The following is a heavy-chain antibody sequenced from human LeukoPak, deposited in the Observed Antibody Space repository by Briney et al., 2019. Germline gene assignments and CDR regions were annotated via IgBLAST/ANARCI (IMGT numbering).Heavy chain of an antibody. J-gene: IGHJ5*02. V-gene: IGHV6-1*01. CDR3: ARGSRGYYYGPGRTTDWFDP. Sequence: SQTLSLTCAISGDSVSSNSAAWNWIRQSPSRGLEWLGRTYYRSKWYNDYAVSVKSRITINPDTSKNQFSLQLNSVTPEDTAVYYCARGSRGYYYGPGRTTDWFDPWGQGTLVTVSS. D-gene: IGHD3-10*01. CDR1: GDSVSSNSAA. CDR2: TYYRSKWYN.